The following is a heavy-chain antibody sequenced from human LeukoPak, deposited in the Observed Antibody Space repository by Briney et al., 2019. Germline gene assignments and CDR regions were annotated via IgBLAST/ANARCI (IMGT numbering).Heavy chain of an antibody. CDR3: AKHHNHYYMDV. CDR2: IDADGGRI. J-gene: IGHJ6*03. Sequence: QAGKSLRLSCAASGFTFSSHWMTWVRQAPGKWPVWVSRIDADGGRIHYADSVKGRFTISRDNSKNTLYLQMNSLRAEDTAVYYCAKHHNHYYMDVWGKGTTVTVSS. D-gene: IGHD1-14*01. CDR1: GFTFSSHW. V-gene: IGHV3-74*01.